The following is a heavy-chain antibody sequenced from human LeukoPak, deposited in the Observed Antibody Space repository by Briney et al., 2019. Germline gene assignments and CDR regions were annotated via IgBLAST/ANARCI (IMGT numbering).Heavy chain of an antibody. Sequence: SETLSLTCTVSGGSISSDTDYWTWIRQPAGKGLEWIGRIHTSGSTNYNPSLKSRVTISLDTSKNQFSLKLSSVTAADTAVYFCAGDYGDYYFDYWGQGALVTDSS. CDR1: GGSISSDTDY. D-gene: IGHD4-17*01. J-gene: IGHJ4*02. CDR2: IHTSGST. CDR3: AGDYGDYYFDY. V-gene: IGHV4-61*02.